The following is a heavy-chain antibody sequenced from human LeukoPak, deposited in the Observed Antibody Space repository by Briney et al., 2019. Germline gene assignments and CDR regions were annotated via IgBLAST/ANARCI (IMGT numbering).Heavy chain of an antibody. CDR1: GFTFTDYH. CDR2: INPKNGVT. Sequence: GASVKVSCKTSGFTFTDYHVHWVRQASGQGLEWMGWINPKNGVTKYAQKFRDRVTMTTDTSIRTAYVELNRLKSDDTAVYFCARAVYSSGWIDFWGQGALVTVSS. CDR3: ARAVYSSGWIDF. D-gene: IGHD6-19*01. J-gene: IGHJ4*02. V-gene: IGHV1-2*02.